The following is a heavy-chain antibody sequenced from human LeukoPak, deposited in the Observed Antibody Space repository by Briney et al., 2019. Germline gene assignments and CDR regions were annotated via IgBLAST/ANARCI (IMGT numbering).Heavy chain of an antibody. CDR1: GFTFNTYN. D-gene: IGHD3-16*02. V-gene: IGHV3-21*03. CDR2: ISSSGTYI. CDR3: TTGYYYDYVWGSYRYCSY. J-gene: IGHJ4*02. Sequence: PGGSLRLSCAASGFTFNTYNMNWVRQAPGKGLEWVSSISSSGTYIFYADSVKGRFTISRDNAKNSLYLHMNSLRAEDTAVYYCTTGYYYDYVWGSYRYCSYWGQGTLVTVSS.